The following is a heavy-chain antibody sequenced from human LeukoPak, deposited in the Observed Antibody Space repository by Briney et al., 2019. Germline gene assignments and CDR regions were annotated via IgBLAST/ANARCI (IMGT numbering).Heavy chain of an antibody. J-gene: IGHJ1*01. CDR1: GFTFSSYG. V-gene: IGHV3-30*18. CDR2: ISYDGSNK. Sequence: PGRSLRLSCAASGFTFSSYGMHWVRQAPGKGLEWVAVISYDGSNKYYADSVKGRFTISRDNSKNTLYLQMNSLRAEDTAVYYCAKPPYHYDSREFYFQHWGQGTLVAVSS. CDR3: AKPPYHYDSREFYFQH. D-gene: IGHD3-22*01.